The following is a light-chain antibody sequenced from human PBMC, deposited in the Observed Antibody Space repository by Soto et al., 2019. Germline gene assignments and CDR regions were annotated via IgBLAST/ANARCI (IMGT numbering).Light chain of an antibody. CDR2: AAY. CDR1: HYMTSTY. Sequence: EIVLMHSPGTLSWSPGERATLSCMASHYMTSTYIAWYQQKPGQAPRLLIYAAYNRATGIQDKFSGSGSGADYSLTISRLETEDSAVYYCHKYDKAPQTFGQGNKVDI. J-gene: IGKJ2*01. CDR3: HKYDKAPQT. V-gene: IGKV3-20*01.